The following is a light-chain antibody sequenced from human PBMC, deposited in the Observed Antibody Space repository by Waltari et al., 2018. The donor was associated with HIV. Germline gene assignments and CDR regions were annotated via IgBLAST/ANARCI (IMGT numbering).Light chain of an antibody. CDR1: SSKLGNNY. CDR3: GTWDSGLSVVV. Sequence: QSVLTQPPSVSAAPGQTVTITCSGTSSKLGNNYVSWYQHLPGTAPQLLIYDNKKRPSGIPDRFSASKSGTSATLDITGLQTGDEADYYCGTWDSGLSVVVFGEGTKLTVL. CDR2: DNK. V-gene: IGLV1-51*01. J-gene: IGLJ2*01.